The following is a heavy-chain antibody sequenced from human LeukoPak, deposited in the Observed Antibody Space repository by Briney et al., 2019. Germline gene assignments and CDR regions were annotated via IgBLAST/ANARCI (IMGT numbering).Heavy chain of an antibody. J-gene: IGHJ4*02. D-gene: IGHD3-22*01. CDR1: GGSISSGDYY. CDR3: ARLTYDSSGYYYYGGDDY. Sequence: PSETLSLTCTVSGGSISSGDYYWSWIRQPPGKGLEWIGYIYYSGSTYYNPSLKSRVTISVDTSKNQFSLKLSSVTAADTAVYYCARLTYDSSGYYYYGGDDYWGQGTLVTVSS. CDR2: IYYSGST. V-gene: IGHV4-30-4*01.